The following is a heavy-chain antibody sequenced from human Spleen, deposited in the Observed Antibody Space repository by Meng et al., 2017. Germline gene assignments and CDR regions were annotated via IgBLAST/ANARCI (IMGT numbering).Heavy chain of an antibody. CDR2: INRNGDST. Sequence: ESLKISCAASGFTFEDYAMSWVRQAPGKGLAWVSGINRNGDSTSYADSVTVRFSISSDNAKNSLYLQMNSLGAEDAAFYFCARPLHSGCYYHPYYFDFWGQGALVTVSS. CDR1: GFTFEDYA. CDR3: ARPLHSGCYYHPYYFDF. D-gene: IGHD1-26*01. J-gene: IGHJ4*02. V-gene: IGHV3-20*04.